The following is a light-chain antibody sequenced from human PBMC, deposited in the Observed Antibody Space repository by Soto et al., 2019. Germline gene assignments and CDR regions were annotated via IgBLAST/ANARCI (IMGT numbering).Light chain of an antibody. V-gene: IGLV2-11*01. CDR3: CSYAGSYTSYV. CDR1: SRDVGGYNY. J-gene: IGLJ1*01. CDR2: DVS. Sequence: QSVLTQPRSVSGSPGQSVTISCTGTSRDVGGYNYVSWYQQHPGKAPKLMIYDVSKRPSGVPDRFSGSKSGNTASLTISGLQAEDETDYYCCSYAGSYTSYVFGTGTKVTVL.